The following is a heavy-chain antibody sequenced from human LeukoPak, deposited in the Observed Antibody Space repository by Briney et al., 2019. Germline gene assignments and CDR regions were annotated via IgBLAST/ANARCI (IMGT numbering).Heavy chain of an antibody. CDR2: ISSSGSTI. CDR1: GFIFNDYY. Sequence: GGSLRLSCAASGFIFNDYYMSWIRQAPGKGLEWVSYISSSGSTIYYADSVKGRFTISRDNSKNTLYLQMNSLRAEDTAVYYCAKVSLLRPYYFDYWGQGTLVTVSS. CDR3: AKVSLLRPYYFDY. J-gene: IGHJ4*02. D-gene: IGHD3-22*01. V-gene: IGHV3-11*01.